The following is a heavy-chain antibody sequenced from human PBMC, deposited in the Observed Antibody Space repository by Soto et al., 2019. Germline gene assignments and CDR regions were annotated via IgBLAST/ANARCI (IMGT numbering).Heavy chain of an antibody. D-gene: IGHD3-3*01. CDR2: IISDGSYT. J-gene: IGHJ4*02. CDR1: GFTFRDYW. Sequence: PGGSLRLSCSASGFTFRDYWMYWFRQAPGKGLVWVSRIISDGSYTFYADSVKGRFTISRDNAKNTLYLQMNSLRAEDTAVYYCARAPSIYESGYYDFWGQGALVTVSS. V-gene: IGHV3-74*01. CDR3: ARAPSIYESGYYDF.